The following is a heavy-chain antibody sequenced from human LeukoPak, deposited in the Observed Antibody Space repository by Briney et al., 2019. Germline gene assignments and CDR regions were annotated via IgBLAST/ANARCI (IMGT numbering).Heavy chain of an antibody. CDR3: ARDTLGYCSGGSCLNYYFDY. CDR2: ISYDGSNK. V-gene: IGHV3-30-3*01. Sequence: GGSLRLSCAASGFTFSSYAMHWVRQAPGKGLEWVAVISYDGSNKYYADSVKGRFTISRDNSKNTLYLQMNSLRAEDTAVYYCARDTLGYCSGGSCLNYYFDYWGQGTLVTVSS. D-gene: IGHD2-15*01. J-gene: IGHJ4*02. CDR1: GFTFSSYA.